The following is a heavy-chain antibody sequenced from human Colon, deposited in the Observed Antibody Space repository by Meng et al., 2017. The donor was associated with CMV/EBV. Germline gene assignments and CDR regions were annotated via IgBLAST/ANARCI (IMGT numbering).Heavy chain of an antibody. CDR3: SREGYSNFDH. D-gene: IGHD6-13*01. CDR2: IGSDGSNE. V-gene: IGHV3-30*02. CDR1: GLTFNGHG. Sequence: GGSLRLSCVAPGLTFNGHGIHWVRQAPGKGLEWVAFIGSDGSNERYADSVKGRSTISRDDSKNTLWLQMHSLRPEDTAVYFCSREGYSNFDHWGQGTLVTVSS. J-gene: IGHJ4*02.